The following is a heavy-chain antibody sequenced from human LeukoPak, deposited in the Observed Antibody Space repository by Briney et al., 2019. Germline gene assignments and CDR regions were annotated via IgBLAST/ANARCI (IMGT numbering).Heavy chain of an antibody. CDR3: ANLIPYSGGPYDY. CDR1: GFTFGSYG. V-gene: IGHV3-23*01. J-gene: IGHJ4*02. D-gene: IGHD5-12*01. CDR2: ITDNGGTS. Sequence: PGGSLRLSCAASGFTFGSYGMSWVRQAPGKGLDWVSTITDNGGTSYYADSVKGRFTISEDTSKNVLYLQMNSVRVEDTALYYCANLIPYSGGPYDYWGQGTLVTVSS.